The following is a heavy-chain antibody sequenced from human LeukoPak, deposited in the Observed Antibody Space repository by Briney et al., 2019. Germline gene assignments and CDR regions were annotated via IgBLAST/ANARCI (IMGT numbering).Heavy chain of an antibody. CDR1: GGSFSGYY. D-gene: IGHD2-21*02. CDR3: ARVQRGASDGISYGMDV. J-gene: IGHJ6*02. CDR2: INHSGRT. V-gene: IGHV4-34*01. Sequence: PSETLSLTCAVYGGSFSGYYRSWIRQPPGKGLEWIEEINHSGRTNYNPSLKSRVTISVDTSKNQFSLKLSSVTAADTAVYYCARVQRGASDGISYGMDVWGQGTTVTVSS.